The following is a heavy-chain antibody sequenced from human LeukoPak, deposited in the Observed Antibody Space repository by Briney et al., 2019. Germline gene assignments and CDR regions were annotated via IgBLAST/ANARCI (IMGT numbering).Heavy chain of an antibody. CDR1: GFTFSSYW. CDR2: INSDGSST. V-gene: IGHV3-74*01. J-gene: IGHJ5*02. CDR3: ARAQYIPPFDP. D-gene: IGHD6-6*01. Sequence: GGSLRLSCAASGFTFSSYWMHWVRQAPGKGLVWVSRINSDGSSTSYADSVKGRFNISRDNAKNTLYLQMNSLRAEDTAVYYCARAQYIPPFDPWGQGTLVTVSS.